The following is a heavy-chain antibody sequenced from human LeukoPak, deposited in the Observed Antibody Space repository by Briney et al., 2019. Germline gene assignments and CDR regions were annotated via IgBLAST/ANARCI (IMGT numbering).Heavy chain of an antibody. CDR3: AGETSVGY. J-gene: IGHJ4*02. CDR1: GFTFSNYW. CDR2: INRDGSRT. Sequence: GSXRLSCAASGFTFSNYWMHWVRQAPGKGLVWVSRINRDGSRTDYADSVKGRFTISRDNAKNTLYLQMNSLRAEDTAVYYCAGETSVGYWGQGTLVTVSS. D-gene: IGHD4-23*01. V-gene: IGHV3-74*01.